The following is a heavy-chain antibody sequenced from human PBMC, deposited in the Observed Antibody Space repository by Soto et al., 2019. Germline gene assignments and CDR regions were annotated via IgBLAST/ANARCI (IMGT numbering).Heavy chain of an antibody. CDR2: IYHSGST. CDR1: GDSISSGGYY. J-gene: IGHJ4*02. V-gene: IGHV4-31*02. D-gene: IGHD2-2*01. Sequence: QVQLQESGPGLLKPSQTLSLTCTVSGDSISSGGYYWSWIRQHPGKGLEWIGYIYHSGSTYYNPSLASRVTISVDTSTTQFSLKLSSVTAADTAVYYCAREYCSSTRCYPYFAYWGQGSLVTVSS. CDR3: AREYCSSTRCYPYFAY.